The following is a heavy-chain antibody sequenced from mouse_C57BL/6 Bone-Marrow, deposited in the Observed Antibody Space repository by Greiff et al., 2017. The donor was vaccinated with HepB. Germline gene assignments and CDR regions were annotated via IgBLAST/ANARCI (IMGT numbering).Heavy chain of an antibody. D-gene: IGHD2-4*01. CDR1: GYSFTGYY. V-gene: IGHV1-42*01. Sequence: EVQLQQSGPELVKPGASVKISCKASGYSFTGYYMNWVKQSPEKSLEWIGEINPSTGGTTYNQKFKAKATLTVDKSSSTAYMQLKSLTSEDSAVYYCARSVYYDLLDYWGQGTTLPVSS. J-gene: IGHJ2*01. CDR3: ARSVYYDLLDY. CDR2: INPSTGGT.